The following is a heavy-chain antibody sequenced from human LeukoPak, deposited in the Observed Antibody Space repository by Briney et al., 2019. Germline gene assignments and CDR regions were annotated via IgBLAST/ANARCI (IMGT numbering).Heavy chain of an antibody. V-gene: IGHV1-69*13. CDR2: VIPIFGTA. CDR1: GGTFSSYA. D-gene: IGHD3-10*01. Sequence: SVKVSCKASGGTFSSYAISWVRQAPGQGLEWMGGVIPIFGTANYAQKFQGRVTITADESTSTAYMELSSLRSEDTAVYYCAGTMVRGVIITFNWYFDLWGRGTLVTVSS. CDR3: AGTMVRGVIITFNWYFDL. J-gene: IGHJ2*01.